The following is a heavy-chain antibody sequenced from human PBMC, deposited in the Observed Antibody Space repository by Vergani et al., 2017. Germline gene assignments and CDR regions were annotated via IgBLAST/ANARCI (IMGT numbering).Heavy chain of an antibody. J-gene: IGHJ4*02. CDR1: GFTFSSYA. D-gene: IGHD4-17*01. Sequence: QVQLVESGGGVVQPGGSLRLSCAASGFTFSSYAMHWVRQAPGKGLEWVAVISYDGSNKYYADSVKGRFTISRDNSKNTLYLQMNSLRAEDTAVYYCARSAAYGDYDIDYWGQGTLVTVSS. CDR3: ARSAAYGDYDIDY. CDR2: ISYDGSNK. V-gene: IGHV3-30-3*01.